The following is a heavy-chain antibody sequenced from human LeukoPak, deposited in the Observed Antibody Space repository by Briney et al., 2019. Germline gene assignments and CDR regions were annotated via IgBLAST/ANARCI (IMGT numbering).Heavy chain of an antibody. V-gene: IGHV1-2*04. CDR3: ARGLINGHDFDY. Sequence: ASVKVSCKTSGYSFSGYYMHWVRQAPGQGLEWMGWINPNSGATNYAQNFQGWVTMTRDTSANTGYMELRRLTSDDTAVYYCARGLINGHDFDYWGQGTLVTVSS. CDR2: INPNSGAT. D-gene: IGHD5-12*01. J-gene: IGHJ4*02. CDR1: GYSFSGYY.